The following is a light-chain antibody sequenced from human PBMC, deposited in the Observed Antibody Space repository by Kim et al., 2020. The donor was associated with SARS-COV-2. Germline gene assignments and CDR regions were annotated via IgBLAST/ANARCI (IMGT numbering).Light chain of an antibody. CDR1: SSNIGSNN. CDR2: TNN. V-gene: IGLV1-44*01. Sequence: GQRVTISCSGSSSNIGSNNVNWYQQLPGTAPELLIYTNNQRPSGVPDRFSGSKSGTSASLAISGLQSEDEADYYCAAWDDSLNGHVFGTGTQLTVL. CDR3: AAWDDSLNGHV. J-gene: IGLJ1*01.